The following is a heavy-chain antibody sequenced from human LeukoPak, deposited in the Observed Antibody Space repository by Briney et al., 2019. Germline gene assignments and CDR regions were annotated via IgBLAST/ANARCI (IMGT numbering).Heavy chain of an antibody. J-gene: IGHJ4*02. V-gene: IGHV3-23*01. D-gene: IGHD3-10*01. CDR3: ASKGIRGVIAASPFGY. CDR1: GFTFSSYA. Sequence: GGSLRLSCAASGFTFSSYAMSWVRQAPGKGLEWVSDISGSGGSTYYADSVKGRFTISRDNSKNTLSLQMNSLRAEDTAVYYCASKGIRGVIAASPFGYWGQGTLVTVSS. CDR2: ISGSGGST.